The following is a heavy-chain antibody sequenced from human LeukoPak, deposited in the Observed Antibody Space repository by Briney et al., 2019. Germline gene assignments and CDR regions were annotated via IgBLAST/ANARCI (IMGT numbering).Heavy chain of an antibody. CDR1: GGSFSGYY. CDR3: ARGHYDYVWGSYRKNWFDP. Sequence: SETLSLTCAVYGGSFSGYYWSWIRQPPGKGLEWIGEINHSGSTNYNPSLKSRVTISVDTSKNQFSLKLSSVTAADTAEYYCARGHYDYVWGSYRKNWFDPWGQGTLVTVSS. J-gene: IGHJ5*02. CDR2: INHSGST. V-gene: IGHV4-34*01. D-gene: IGHD3-16*02.